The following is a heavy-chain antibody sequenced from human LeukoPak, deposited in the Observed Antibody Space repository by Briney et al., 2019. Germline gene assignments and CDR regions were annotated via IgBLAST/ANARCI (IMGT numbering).Heavy chain of an antibody. D-gene: IGHD3-9*01. CDR1: GFTFSSYA. V-gene: IGHV3-23*01. CDR2: ISGSGGST. CDR3: AKMYYDILTGSNNWFDP. Sequence: GGSLRLSCAASGFTFSSYAMSWVRQAPGKGLEWVSAISGSGGSTYYADSVKGRFTISRDNSKNTLYLQMNSLRAEDTAVYYCAKMYYDILTGSNNWFDPWGQGALVTVSS. J-gene: IGHJ5*02.